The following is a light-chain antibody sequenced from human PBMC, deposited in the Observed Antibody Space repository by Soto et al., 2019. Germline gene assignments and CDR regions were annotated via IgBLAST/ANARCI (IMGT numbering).Light chain of an antibody. CDR2: ATS. CDR1: QSIARGY. CDR3: QQYGGSLKWA. V-gene: IGKV3-20*01. Sequence: EIVLTQSPGTLSLSPGERATLSCRASQSIARGYLVWYQQRPGQAPRLLIYATSSRATGIPDRFSGSGSGTDFTLTISRLEPEDFAVYYCQQYGGSLKWAFGQGTKVEIK. J-gene: IGKJ1*01.